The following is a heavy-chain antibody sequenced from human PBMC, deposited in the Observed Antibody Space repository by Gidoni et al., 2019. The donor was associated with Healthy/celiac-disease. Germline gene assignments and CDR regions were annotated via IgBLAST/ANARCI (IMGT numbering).Heavy chain of an antibody. CDR1: GGSISSYS. CDR2: IYYSGST. D-gene: IGHD2-21*02. J-gene: IGHJ5*02. CDR3: ARVGGDRSFDP. V-gene: IGHV4-59*01. Sequence: QVQLQESGPGLVKPSETLSRTCTVSGGSISSYSWSWIRQPPGKGLEWIGYIYYSGSTNYNPSRKSRVTISVDTSKNQFSLKLSSLTAADTAVYYCARVGGDRSFDPWGQGTLVTVSS.